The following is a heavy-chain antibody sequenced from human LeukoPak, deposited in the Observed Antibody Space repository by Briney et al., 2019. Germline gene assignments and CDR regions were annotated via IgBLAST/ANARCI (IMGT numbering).Heavy chain of an antibody. V-gene: IGHV4-34*01. CDR1: GGSFSGYY. CDR2: IYYSGCT. D-gene: IGHD3-9*01. J-gene: IGHJ5*02. Sequence: PSETLSLTCAVYGGSFSGYYWSWIRQPPGKGLEWIGSIYYSGCTYYNPSLKSRVTISVDTSKNQFSLKLSSVTAADTAVYYCARLILTGYFRDGDWFDPWGQGSLVTVSS. CDR3: ARLILTGYFRDGDWFDP.